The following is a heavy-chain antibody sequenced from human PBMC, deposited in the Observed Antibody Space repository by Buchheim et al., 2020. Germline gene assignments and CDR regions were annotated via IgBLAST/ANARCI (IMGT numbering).Heavy chain of an antibody. Sequence: QVQLVESGGGVVQPGWSLRLSCAASGFTFSNYGMHWVRQAPGKGLEWVSIIWYDGSTEYYSDSVRGRFTISRDNSKNTLYLQMNSLRAEDTAVYYCAKDRGAGTVAGNNYWGQGTL. CDR1: GFTFSNYG. D-gene: IGHD6-19*01. J-gene: IGHJ4*02. V-gene: IGHV3-30*02. CDR2: IWYDGSTE. CDR3: AKDRGAGTVAGNNY.